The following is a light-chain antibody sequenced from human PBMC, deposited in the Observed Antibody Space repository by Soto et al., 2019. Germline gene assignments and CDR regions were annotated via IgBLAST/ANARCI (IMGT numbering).Light chain of an antibody. CDR2: DAS. CDR3: QQRSNWPPTT. V-gene: IGKV3-11*01. Sequence: EIVLTQSPATLSLSPGERATLSCRASQSVSSYFAWYQQKPGQAPRLLIYDASNRATGIPARFSGSGSGTDVTLTISSREPEDFAVDYCQQRSNWPPTTFGGGTKVEIK. CDR1: QSVSSY. J-gene: IGKJ4*01.